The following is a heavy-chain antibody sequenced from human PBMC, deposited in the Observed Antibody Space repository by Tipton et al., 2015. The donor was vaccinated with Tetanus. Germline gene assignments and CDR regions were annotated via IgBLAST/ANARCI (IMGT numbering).Heavy chain of an antibody. CDR3: VKDRPNWAAFHL. CDR2: ISGSGGSA. J-gene: IGHJ3*01. V-gene: IGHV3-23*01. Sequence: SLRLSCAASGFTFNDYAMSWVRQAPLKGPEWVSTISGSGGSAYYAGSVKGRFTFSRDNSKNTLYLQMNSLKADDTAIYYCVKDRPNWAAFHLWGQGTMVTVSS. D-gene: IGHD2-8*01. CDR1: GFTFNDYA.